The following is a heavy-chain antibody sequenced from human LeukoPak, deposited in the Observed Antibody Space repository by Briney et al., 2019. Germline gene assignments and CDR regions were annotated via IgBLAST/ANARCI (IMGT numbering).Heavy chain of an antibody. CDR2: IYYSGST. Sequence: SETLSLTCTVSGGSISSYYWSWIRQPPGKGLEWIGYIYYSGSTNYNPSLKSRVTISVDTSKNQFSLKLSSVTAADTAVYYCARGPSVVYYYHYGMDVWGQGTTVTVSS. V-gene: IGHV4-59*01. D-gene: IGHD2-2*01. CDR1: GGSISSYY. CDR3: ARGPSVVYYYHYGMDV. J-gene: IGHJ6*02.